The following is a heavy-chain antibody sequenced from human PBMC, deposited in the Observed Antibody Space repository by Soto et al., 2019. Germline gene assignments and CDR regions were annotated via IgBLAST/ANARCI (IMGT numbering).Heavy chain of an antibody. CDR3: ARDEQWPRKWGMDV. Sequence: QVQLQESGPELVKPSQTLSLTCTVSGGSISSGGYYWSWIRQHPGRGLEWIGYIYYSGSTYYNPSLKSRLNIAVDTSKNQFPLKLSSVTAADTAVYYCARDEQWPRKWGMDVWGQGTTVTVSS. V-gene: IGHV4-31*03. D-gene: IGHD6-19*01. CDR1: GGSISSGGYY. J-gene: IGHJ6*02. CDR2: IYYSGST.